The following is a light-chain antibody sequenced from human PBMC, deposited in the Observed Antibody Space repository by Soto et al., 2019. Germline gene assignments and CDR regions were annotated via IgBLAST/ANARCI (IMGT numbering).Light chain of an antibody. J-gene: IGKJ1*01. CDR3: QQYNNWPRT. Sequence: EIVMTQSPATLSVCAGERATLSCRASQSVSSNLAWYQQKPGQAPRLLIYGASTRATGIPARFSGSGSGTEFTLTISSLQSEDFAVYYCQQYNNWPRTFGQGTKVDNK. CDR2: GAS. CDR1: QSVSSN. V-gene: IGKV3-15*01.